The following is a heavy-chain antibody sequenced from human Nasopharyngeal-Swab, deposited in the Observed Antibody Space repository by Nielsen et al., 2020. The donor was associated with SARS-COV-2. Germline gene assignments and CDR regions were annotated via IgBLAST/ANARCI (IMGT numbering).Heavy chain of an antibody. D-gene: IGHD3-3*01. CDR3: AREIITIFGVVIPNWFDP. Sequence: LRLSCTVSGGSISSGDYYWSWIRQPPGKGLEWIGYIYYSGSTYYNPSLKSRVTISVDTSKNQFSLKLSSVTAADTAVYYCAREIITIFGVVIPNWFDPWGQGTLVTVSS. CDR2: IYYSGST. J-gene: IGHJ5*02. V-gene: IGHV4-30-4*01. CDR1: GGSISSGDYY.